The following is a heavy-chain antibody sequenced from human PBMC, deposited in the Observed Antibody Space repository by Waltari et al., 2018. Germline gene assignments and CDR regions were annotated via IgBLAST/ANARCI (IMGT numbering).Heavy chain of an antibody. D-gene: IGHD2-15*01. J-gene: IGHJ4*02. CDR1: GGSFSGYY. CDR2: INHSGST. V-gene: IGHV4-34*01. Sequence: QVQLQQWGAGLLKPSETQSLTCAVYGGSFSGYYRSWIRQPPGKGREWIGEINHSGSTNYNPSLKSRVTISVDTSKNQFSLKLSSVTAADTAVYYCARGGYCSGGSCYGFFYFDYWGQGTLVTVSS. CDR3: ARGGYCSGGSCYGFFYFDY.